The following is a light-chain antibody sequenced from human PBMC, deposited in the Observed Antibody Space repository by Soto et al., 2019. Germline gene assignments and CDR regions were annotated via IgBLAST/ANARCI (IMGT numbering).Light chain of an antibody. J-gene: IGKJ3*01. CDR3: HQDNSWPRGT. Sequence: EIMMTQSPGTLSVSPGEGATLSCTASQSVNLNLAWYQQKPGQPPRLLLYGASTRATGIPFRFRGGGSGTDVTHSSSSLQFDDSAVYYCHQDNSWPRGTFAPGTKVEIK. V-gene: IGKV3-15*01. CDR1: QSVNLN. CDR2: GAS.